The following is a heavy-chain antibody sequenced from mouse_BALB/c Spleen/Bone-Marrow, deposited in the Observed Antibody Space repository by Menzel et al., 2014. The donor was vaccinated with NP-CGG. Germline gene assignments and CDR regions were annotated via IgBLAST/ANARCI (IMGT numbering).Heavy chain of an antibody. Sequence: VQVVESGPGLVAPSQSLSITCTVSGFSLTSYGVHWVRQPPGKGLEWLGVIWAGGSTNYNLALMSRLSISKDNSKSQVFLKMNSLQTDDTALYYCARADWIYWYFDVWGAGTTVTVSS. V-gene: IGHV2-9*02. J-gene: IGHJ1*01. D-gene: IGHD4-1*01. CDR1: GFSLTSYG. CDR3: ARADWIYWYFDV. CDR2: IWAGGST.